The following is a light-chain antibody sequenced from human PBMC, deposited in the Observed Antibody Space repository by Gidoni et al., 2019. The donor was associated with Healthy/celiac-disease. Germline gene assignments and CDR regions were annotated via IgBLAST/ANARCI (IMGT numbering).Light chain of an antibody. CDR2: GAS. J-gene: IGKJ2*01. Sequence: EIVLQQSPGTLSLSPGERANLSCRASQSVSSSYLAWYQQKPGQAPRLLIYGASSRATGIPDRFSGSGSGTDFTLTISRLEPEDFAVYYCQQYGSSPLYTCGQGTKLEIK. CDR1: QSVSSSY. CDR3: QQYGSSPLYT. V-gene: IGKV3-20*01.